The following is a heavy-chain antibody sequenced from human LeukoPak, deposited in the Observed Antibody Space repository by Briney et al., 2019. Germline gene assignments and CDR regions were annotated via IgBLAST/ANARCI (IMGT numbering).Heavy chain of an antibody. CDR3: ARQSVKWFGDGTHDAFDI. CDR1: GFTVSSYS. Sequence: GGSLRLSCAASGFTVSSYSMTWVRQAPGKGLEWVSAFSATDGSAQYAESVKGRFTFSSDNSKNSLYLQMNSLRDEDTAVYYCARQSVKWFGDGTHDAFDIWGQGTMVTVSS. V-gene: IGHV3-23*01. D-gene: IGHD3-10*01. CDR2: FSATDGSA. J-gene: IGHJ3*02.